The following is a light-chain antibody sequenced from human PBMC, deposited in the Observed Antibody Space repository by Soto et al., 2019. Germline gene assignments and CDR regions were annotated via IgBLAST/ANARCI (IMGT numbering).Light chain of an antibody. Sequence: QSVLTQPASVSGSPGHSITVSCTGTSSDVGGSDYVSWYQHHPGKAPKLLIYEVRNRPSGVSNRFSGSKSGNTASLTISGLLAEDEADYYCCSHTLTSTYVFGTGTKVTVL. V-gene: IGLV2-14*01. CDR1: SSDVGGSDY. CDR2: EVR. J-gene: IGLJ1*01. CDR3: CSHTLTSTYV.